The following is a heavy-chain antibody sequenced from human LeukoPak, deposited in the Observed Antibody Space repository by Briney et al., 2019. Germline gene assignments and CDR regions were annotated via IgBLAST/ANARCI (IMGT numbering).Heavy chain of an antibody. D-gene: IGHD3-22*01. CDR2: IHSTGST. CDR3: AGGSNGYYYPFGY. V-gene: IGHV4-4*07. CDR1: GGSISSNY. J-gene: IGHJ4*02. Sequence: SETLSLTCTVPGGSISSNYWSWIRQPAGKGLEWLGRIHSTGSTNYNPSLKSRVSISLDESKNQFSVKLTSVTAADTAVYYCAGGSNGYYYPFGYWGQGALVTVSS.